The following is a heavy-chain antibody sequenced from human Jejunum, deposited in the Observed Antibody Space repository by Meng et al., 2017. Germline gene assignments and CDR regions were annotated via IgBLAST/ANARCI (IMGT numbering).Heavy chain of an antibody. D-gene: IGHD6-6*01. CDR2: INHSGST. CDR1: GGSFSGYY. CDR3: ARGSIADRLSD. Sequence: QVQVQQWGAGLLKLSETLSLTCTVYGGSFSGYYWSWIRQPPGKGLEWIGEINHSGSTSYNPSLKSRVTMSLDTSKNQFSLELSSVTAADTAVYYCARGSIADRLSDWGQGTLVTVSS. J-gene: IGHJ4*02. V-gene: IGHV4-34*01.